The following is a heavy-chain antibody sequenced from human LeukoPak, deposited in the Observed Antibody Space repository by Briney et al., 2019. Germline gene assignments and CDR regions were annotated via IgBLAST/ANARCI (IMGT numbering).Heavy chain of an antibody. CDR2: IYYSGST. Sequence: SETLSLTCTVSGGSISSGGYYWSWIRQHPGTGLEWIGYIYYSGSTYYNPSLKSRVTISVDTSKNQFSLKLSSVTASETAAYSCARAQSRDGYNSDAVDIWGQGTMVSASS. CDR3: ARAQSRDGYNSDAVDI. J-gene: IGHJ3*02. CDR1: GGSISSGGYY. V-gene: IGHV4-31*03. D-gene: IGHD5-24*01.